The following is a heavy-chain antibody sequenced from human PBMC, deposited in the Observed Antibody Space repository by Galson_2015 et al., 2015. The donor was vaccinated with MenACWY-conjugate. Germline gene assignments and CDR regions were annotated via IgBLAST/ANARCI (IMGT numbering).Heavy chain of an antibody. Sequence: NGNTKYSQKFQGRVTISRDTSASTAYMELSSLRSEDTAVYYCARDPNIAAGGTLDYWGQGTLVTVSS. D-gene: IGHD6-13*01. J-gene: IGHJ4*02. CDR2: NGNT. CDR3: ARDPNIAAGGTLDY. V-gene: IGHV1-3*01.